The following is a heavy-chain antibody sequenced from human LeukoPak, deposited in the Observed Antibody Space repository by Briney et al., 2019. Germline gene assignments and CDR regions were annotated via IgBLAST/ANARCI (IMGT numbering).Heavy chain of an antibody. D-gene: IGHD1-26*01. V-gene: IGHV3-7*01. CDR2: IKQDGSEK. CDR1: GFTFSSCW. J-gene: IGHJ4*02. CDR3: ARDPHGKGEQGIQ. Sequence: GGSLSLSCAVSGFTFSSCWMSWVRQAPRRGMEWVANIKQDGSEKYYVDSVKGRFTISRDNAKNPLYLQMNSLRAEDTAVYYCARDPHGKGEQGIQWSQGTLVTVSS.